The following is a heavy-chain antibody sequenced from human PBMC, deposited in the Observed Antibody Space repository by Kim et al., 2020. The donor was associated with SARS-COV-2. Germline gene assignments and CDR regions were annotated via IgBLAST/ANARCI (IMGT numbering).Heavy chain of an antibody. D-gene: IGHD3-9*01. J-gene: IGHJ5*02. Sequence: SETLSLTCTVSGVSIITTHHTWGWIRESPGKGLQWIGSIHYSGSRYYHWSLQSRVTMSVDTFKNQFSLNLTSVTAADTAVYFCARHPTGFPNWFDPWGRGILVTVSS. CDR3: ARHPTGFPNWFDP. CDR1: GVSIITTHHT. V-gene: IGHV4-39*01. CDR2: IHYSGSR.